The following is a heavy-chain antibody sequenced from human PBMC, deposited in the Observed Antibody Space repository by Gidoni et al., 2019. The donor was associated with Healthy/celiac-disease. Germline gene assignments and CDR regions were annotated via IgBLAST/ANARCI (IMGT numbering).Heavy chain of an antibody. CDR3: ARSGLDCSGGSCYEFDP. CDR1: GGSISSSSYY. J-gene: IGHJ5*02. CDR2: IYYSGST. Sequence: QLQLQESGPGLVKPSETLSLTCTVSGGSISSSSYYWGWIRQPPGKGLEWMGSIYYSGSTYYNPSLKSRVTISVETSKNQFALKLSSVTAADTAVYYCARSGLDCSGGSCYEFDPWGQGTLVTVSS. V-gene: IGHV4-39*01. D-gene: IGHD2-15*01.